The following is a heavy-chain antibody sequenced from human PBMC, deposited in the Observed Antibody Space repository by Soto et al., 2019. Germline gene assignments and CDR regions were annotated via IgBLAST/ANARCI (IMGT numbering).Heavy chain of an antibody. CDR3: AKDGYCSGGSCYGAHHQEIYYYYMDV. V-gene: IGHV3-30*18. CDR2: ISYDGSNK. J-gene: IGHJ6*03. CDR1: GFTFGSYG. D-gene: IGHD2-15*01. Sequence: PGGSLRLSCAASGFTFGSYGMHWVRQAPGKGLEWVAVISYDGSNKYYADSVKGRFTISRDNSKNTLYLQMNSLRAEDTAVYYCAKDGYCSGGSCYGAHHQEIYYYYMDVWGKGTTVTVSS.